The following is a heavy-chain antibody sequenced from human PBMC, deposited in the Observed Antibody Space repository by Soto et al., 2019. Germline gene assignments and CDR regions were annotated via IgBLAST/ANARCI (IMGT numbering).Heavy chain of an antibody. Sequence: QVQLQESGPGLVKPSETLSLTCTVSGGSISSYYWSWIRQPPGKGLEWIGYIYYSGSTNYNPSLKIRVTISVDTSKNQFSLKLSSVTAADTAVYYCARHVTTVTTVDYWGQGTLVTVSS. CDR3: ARHVTTVTTVDY. CDR1: GGSISSYY. V-gene: IGHV4-59*08. D-gene: IGHD4-17*01. J-gene: IGHJ4*02. CDR2: IYYSGST.